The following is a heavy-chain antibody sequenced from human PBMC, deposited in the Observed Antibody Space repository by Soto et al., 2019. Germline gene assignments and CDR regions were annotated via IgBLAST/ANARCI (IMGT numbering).Heavy chain of an antibody. Sequence: SETLSLTCAVYGGSFSGYYWSWIRQPPGKGLEWIGEINHSGSTNYNPSLKSRVTISVDTSKNQFSLKLSSVTAADTAVYYCAGHPKINYYYYGMDVWGQGTTVTVSS. V-gene: IGHV4-34*01. CDR3: AGHPKINYYYYGMDV. CDR2: INHSGST. J-gene: IGHJ6*02. CDR1: GGSFSGYY.